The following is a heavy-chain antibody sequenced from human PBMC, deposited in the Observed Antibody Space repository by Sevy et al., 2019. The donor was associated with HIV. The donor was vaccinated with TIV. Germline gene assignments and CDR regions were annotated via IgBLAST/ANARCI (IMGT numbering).Heavy chain of an antibody. CDR3: AQAADYSENRLYYYYYGMDV. CDR2: IRYDGSNK. CDR1: GLTFSSYG. V-gene: IGHV3-30*02. Sequence: GGSLRLSCAASGLTFSSYGMHWIRQAPGKGLEWVALIRYDGSNKYYADSVKGRFTISRDNSKNTLYLQMNSLRAEDTAVYYCAQAADYSENRLYYYYYGMDVWGQGTTVTVSS. J-gene: IGHJ6*02. D-gene: IGHD4-4*01.